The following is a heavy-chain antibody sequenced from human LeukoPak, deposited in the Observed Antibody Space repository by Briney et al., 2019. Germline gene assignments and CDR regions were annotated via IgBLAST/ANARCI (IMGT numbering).Heavy chain of an antibody. V-gene: IGHV3-23*01. CDR3: ARVRYSSSWYYFDY. CDR1: GFTFSSYA. Sequence: GGSLRLSCAASGFTFSSYAMSWVRQAPGKGLEWVSAISGSGGSTYYADSVKGRFTISRDNAKNSLYLQMNSLRAEDTAVYYCARVRYSSSWYYFDYWGQGTLVTVSS. CDR2: ISGSGGST. J-gene: IGHJ4*02. D-gene: IGHD6-13*01.